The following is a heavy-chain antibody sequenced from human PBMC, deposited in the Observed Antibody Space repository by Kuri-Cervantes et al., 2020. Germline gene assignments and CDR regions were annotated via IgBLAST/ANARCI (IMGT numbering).Heavy chain of an antibody. CDR3: ARHPLYYYDSSGYQYYFDY. CDR1: GGSVSSGSYY. V-gene: IGHV4-61*01. D-gene: IGHD3-22*01. CDR2: IYYSGST. Sequence: GSLRLSCTVSGGSVSSGSYYWSWIRQPPGKGLEWIGYIYYSGSTNYNPSLKSRVTISVDTSKNQFSLKLSSVTAADTAVYYCARHPLYYYDSSGYQYYFDYWGQGTLVTVSS. J-gene: IGHJ4*02.